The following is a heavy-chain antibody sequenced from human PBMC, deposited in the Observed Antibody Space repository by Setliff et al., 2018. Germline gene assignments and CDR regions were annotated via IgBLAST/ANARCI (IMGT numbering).Heavy chain of an antibody. V-gene: IGHV1-18*04. J-gene: IGHJ4*02. D-gene: IGHD3-10*01. Sequence: ASVKVSCKTSGYGFTSHYFHWLRQAPGQGLEWLGWISVYSGNTDYAQNFQGRVTMTADTSTSTAYMELRSLTSDDTAVYYCARRPRAVYGSGRRNWFLDYWGKGTLVTVSS. CDR3: ARRPRAVYGSGRRNWFLDY. CDR1: GYGFTSHY. CDR2: ISVYSGNT.